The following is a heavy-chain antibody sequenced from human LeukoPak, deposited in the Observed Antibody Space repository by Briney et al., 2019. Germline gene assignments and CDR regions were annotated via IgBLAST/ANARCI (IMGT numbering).Heavy chain of an antibody. CDR3: ARLGYSSGWYDY. J-gene: IGHJ4*02. V-gene: IGHV4-39*01. D-gene: IGHD6-19*01. CDR1: GGSISSSSYY. Sequence: SETLSLTCTVSGGSISSSSYYWGWIRQPPGKGLEWIGSIYYSGSTYYNSSLKSRVTISVDTSKNQFSLKLSSVTAADTAVYYCARLGYSSGWYDYWGQGTLVTVSS. CDR2: IYYSGST.